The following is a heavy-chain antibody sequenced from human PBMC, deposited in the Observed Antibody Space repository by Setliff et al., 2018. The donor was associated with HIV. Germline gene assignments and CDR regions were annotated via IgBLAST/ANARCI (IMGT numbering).Heavy chain of an antibody. CDR3: AKDRVGYCSSISCPGGFDY. V-gene: IGHV3-49*04. J-gene: IGHJ4*02. Sequence: GGSLRLSCAASGFTFGDYAMSWVRQAPGKGLEWVGFIRTNARGGATEYAASVKGRFTISRDDSKSIAYLQMSSLKIEDTAVYYCAKDRVGYCSSISCPGGFDYWGQGTLVTVSS. CDR2: IRTNARGGAT. D-gene: IGHD2-2*03. CDR1: GFTFGDYA.